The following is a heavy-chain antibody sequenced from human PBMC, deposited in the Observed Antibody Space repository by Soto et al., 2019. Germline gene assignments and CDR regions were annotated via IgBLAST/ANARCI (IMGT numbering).Heavy chain of an antibody. V-gene: IGHV3-48*01. D-gene: IGHD2-2*01. Sequence: EGQLVESGGGWVQPGGSLRLSCAASGFTFTTYTMHLVRQAPWKGLEWISYISSSSDSVYYSDSVKGRFTISRDNAKNSVYLQMNSLRAEDTAVYYGAMQAQEGFGMWGQGTLVTVSS. CDR2: ISSSSDSV. CDR3: AMQAQEGFGM. J-gene: IGHJ3*02. CDR1: GFTFTTYT.